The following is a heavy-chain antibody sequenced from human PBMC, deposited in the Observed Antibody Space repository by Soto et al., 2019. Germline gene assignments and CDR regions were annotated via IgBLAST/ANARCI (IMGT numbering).Heavy chain of an antibody. CDR2: MNPNSGNT. Sequence: ASVKVSCKASGYTFTSYDINWVRQATGQGPEWMGWMNPNSGNTGYAQKFQGRVTMTRNTSISTAYMELSSLRSEDTAVYYCARAVAGHYYYYGMDVWGQGTTVTVSS. CDR1: GYTFTSYD. V-gene: IGHV1-8*01. J-gene: IGHJ6*02. CDR3: ARAVAGHYYYYGMDV. D-gene: IGHD6-19*01.